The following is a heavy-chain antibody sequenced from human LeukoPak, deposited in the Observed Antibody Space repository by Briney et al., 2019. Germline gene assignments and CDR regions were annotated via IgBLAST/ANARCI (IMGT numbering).Heavy chain of an antibody. CDR1: GYRFTSYW. Sequence: GESLKISCKGSGYRFTSYWIGWVRQMPGKGLEWMGIIYPGDSDTRYSPSFQGQVTISADKSISTAYLQWSSLKASDTAMYYCARHTRGATVTTWDYYYYYYMDVWGKGTTVTVSS. V-gene: IGHV5-51*01. CDR3: ARHTRGATVTTWDYYYYYYMDV. J-gene: IGHJ6*03. CDR2: IYPGDSDT. D-gene: IGHD4-17*01.